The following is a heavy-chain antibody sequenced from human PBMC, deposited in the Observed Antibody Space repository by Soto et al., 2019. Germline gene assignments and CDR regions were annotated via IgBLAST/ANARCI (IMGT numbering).Heavy chain of an antibody. J-gene: IGHJ5*01. CDR3: AHYSDSVAYLDS. CDR1: GFSLTSGAVA. Sequence: QITLKESGPTLVKPTQALTLTCTFSGFSLTSGAVAVAWIRQPPGKALEWLALIYWDDDKRYSPSLKSRLTITKYTSKNQVVLTMTNMGPVATATYHSAHYSDSVAYLDSWGQGALVTVSA. CDR2: IYWDDDK. D-gene: IGHD3-22*01. V-gene: IGHV2-5*02.